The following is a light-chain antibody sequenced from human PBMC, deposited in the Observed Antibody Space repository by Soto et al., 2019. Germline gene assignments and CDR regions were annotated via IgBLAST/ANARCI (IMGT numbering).Light chain of an antibody. CDR3: QQRSNWPHP. J-gene: IGKJ2*01. V-gene: IGKV3-11*01. CDR2: EAS. Sequence: EIVLTQSPATLSLSPGERATLSCSASQSVSSYLAWYQQRPGQAPRLLIYEASNRAPGIPARFSGSGSGTDFTLTISSLESEEFAVSYCQQRSNWPHPVGQGTKLEIK. CDR1: QSVSSY.